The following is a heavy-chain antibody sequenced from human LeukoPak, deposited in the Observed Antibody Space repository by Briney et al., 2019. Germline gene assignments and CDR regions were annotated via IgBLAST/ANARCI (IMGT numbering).Heavy chain of an antibody. Sequence: GASVKVSCKASGYTFTSYDINWVRQATGQRLEWMGWMNPNSGNTGYAQKFQGRVTMTRNTSISTAYMELSSLRSEDTAVYYCARDYPSYGDYLYYYYYMDVWGKGTTVTVSS. V-gene: IGHV1-8*01. J-gene: IGHJ6*03. CDR1: GYTFTSYD. CDR2: MNPNSGNT. CDR3: ARDYPSYGDYLYYYYYMDV. D-gene: IGHD4-17*01.